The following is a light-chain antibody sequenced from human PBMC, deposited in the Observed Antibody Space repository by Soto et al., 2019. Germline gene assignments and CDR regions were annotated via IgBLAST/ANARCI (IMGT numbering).Light chain of an antibody. V-gene: IGKV3-20*01. CDR3: QQYGSSPPNT. Sequence: EIVLTQSPGTLSLSPGERATLSCRASQSVSSSYLAWYQQKPGQAPRLLIYGASSRATGIPDRFSGSGSGTDLTLTISRLEPEDFAVYYCQQYGSSPPNTFGQGTKLEIK. J-gene: IGKJ2*01. CDR1: QSVSSSY. CDR2: GAS.